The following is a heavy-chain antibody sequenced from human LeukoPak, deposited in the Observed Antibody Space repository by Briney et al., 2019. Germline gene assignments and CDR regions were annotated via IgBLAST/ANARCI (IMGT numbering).Heavy chain of an antibody. V-gene: IGHV3-23*01. CDR1: GFTFSSSA. Sequence: PGGSLRLSCAASGFTFSSSAMSWVRQVPGKGLEWVSGISASGGSTYYADSVKGRFTISRDNSKNTLYLQMNSLRAEDTAVYYCAKDDPSGSYPPWGQGTLVTVSS. D-gene: IGHD1-26*01. CDR3: AKDDPSGSYPP. J-gene: IGHJ5*02. CDR2: ISASGGST.